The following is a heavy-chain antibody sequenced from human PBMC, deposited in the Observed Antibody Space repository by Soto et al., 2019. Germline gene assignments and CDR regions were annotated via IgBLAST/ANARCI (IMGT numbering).Heavy chain of an antibody. Sequence: GGSLRLSCAASGFTFSSYSMNWVRQAPGKGLEWVSSISSSSSYIYYADSVKGRFTISRDNAKNSLYLQMNSLRAEDTAVYYCASGHNYDILTGSRRNDAFDIWGQGTMVTVSS. V-gene: IGHV3-21*01. J-gene: IGHJ3*02. CDR3: ASGHNYDILTGSRRNDAFDI. D-gene: IGHD3-9*01. CDR2: ISSSSSYI. CDR1: GFTFSSYS.